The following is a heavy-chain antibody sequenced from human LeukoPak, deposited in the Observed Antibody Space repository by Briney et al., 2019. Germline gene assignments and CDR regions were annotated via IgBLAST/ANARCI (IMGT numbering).Heavy chain of an antibody. V-gene: IGHV4-61*02. D-gene: IGHD3-10*01. CDR3: ARGTMAPYYYYYMDV. Sequence: SQTLSLTCTVSGGSISSGSYYWSWIRQPAGKGLEWIGRIYTSGSTNYNPSLKSRVTISVDTSKNQFSLKLSSVTAADTAVYYCARGTMAPYYYYYMDVWGKGTTDTVSS. J-gene: IGHJ6*03. CDR1: GGSISSGSYY. CDR2: IYTSGST.